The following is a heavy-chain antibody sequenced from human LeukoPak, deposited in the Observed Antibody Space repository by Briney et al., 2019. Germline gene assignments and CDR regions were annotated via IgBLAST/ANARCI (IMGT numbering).Heavy chain of an antibody. CDR2: INHRGSST. CDR1: GFAFSSYA. J-gene: IGHJ6*02. CDR3: AKNKDYCSSSTCYYQNGMDV. D-gene: IGHD2-2*01. Sequence: GGSLRLSCAASGFAFSSYAMSWVRQAPGKGLEWISAINHRGSSTYYTDSVKGRFTISRDNSKNTLYLQMNSLRAEDTAVYHCAKNKDYCSSSTCYYQNGMDVWGQGTTVAVSS. V-gene: IGHV3-23*01.